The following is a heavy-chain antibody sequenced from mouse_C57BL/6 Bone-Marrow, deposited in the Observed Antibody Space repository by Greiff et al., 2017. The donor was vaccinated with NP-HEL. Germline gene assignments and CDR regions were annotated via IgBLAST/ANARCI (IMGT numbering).Heavy chain of an antibody. CDR3: ARNPTAQATDFDY. J-gene: IGHJ2*01. Sequence: QVQLQQPGAELVKPGASVKMSCKASGYTFTSYWITWVKQRPGQGLEWIGDIYPGSGSTNYNEKFKSKATLTVDTSSSTAYMQLSSLTSEDSAVYYCARNPTAQATDFDYWGQGTTLTVSS. CDR1: GYTFTSYW. V-gene: IGHV1-55*01. CDR2: IYPGSGST. D-gene: IGHD3-2*02.